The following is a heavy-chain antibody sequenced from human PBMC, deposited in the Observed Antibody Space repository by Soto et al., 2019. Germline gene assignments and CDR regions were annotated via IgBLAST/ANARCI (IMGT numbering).Heavy chain of an antibody. CDR1: GYTLTELS. D-gene: IGHD3-3*01. CDR2: FDPEDGET. Sequence: ASVKVSCKVSGYTLTELSMHWVRQAPGKGLEWMGGFDPEDGETIYAQKFQGRVTMTEDTSTDTAYMELSSLRSEDTAVYYCATEPDLRFLEWLPRGTWRQGTLVTVSS. CDR3: ATEPDLRFLEWLPRGT. V-gene: IGHV1-24*01. J-gene: IGHJ5*02.